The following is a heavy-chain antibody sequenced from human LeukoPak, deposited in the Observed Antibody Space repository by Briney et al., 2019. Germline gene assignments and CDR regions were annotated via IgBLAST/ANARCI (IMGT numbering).Heavy chain of an antibody. D-gene: IGHD6-19*01. Sequence: SVKVSRKASGGTFSSYAISWVRQAPGQGLEWMGGIIPIFGTANYAQKFQGRVTITTDESTSTAYMELSSLRSEDTAVYYCARVKAVAGPEDYYYYYYMDVWGKGTTVTVSS. CDR3: ARVKAVAGPEDYYYYYYMDV. J-gene: IGHJ6*03. CDR1: GGTFSSYA. V-gene: IGHV1-69*05. CDR2: IIPIFGTA.